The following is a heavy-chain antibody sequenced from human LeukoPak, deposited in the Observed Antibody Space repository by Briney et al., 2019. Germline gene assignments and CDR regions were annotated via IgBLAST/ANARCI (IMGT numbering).Heavy chain of an antibody. CDR2: ISYDGSNK. CDR1: GFTFSSYG. V-gene: IGHV3-30*18. D-gene: IGHD2-2*01. J-gene: IGHJ4*02. CDR3: AKDRLVVVPAAMPKARGLFDY. Sequence: PGRSLRLSCAASGFTFSSYGMHWVSQAPGKGLEWVAVISYDGSNKYYADSVKGRFTISRDNSKNTLYLQMNSLRAEDTAVYYCAKDRLVVVPAAMPKARGLFDYWGQGTLVTVSS.